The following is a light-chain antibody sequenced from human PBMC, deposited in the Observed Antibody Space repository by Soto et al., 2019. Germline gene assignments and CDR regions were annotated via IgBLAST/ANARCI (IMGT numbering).Light chain of an antibody. J-gene: IGKJ1*01. CDR3: QQYTPNSRT. CDR1: QSISSW. V-gene: IGKV1-5*01. Sequence: DIQMTQSPSTLSASVVDRVTITCRASQSISSWLAWYQQKPGKAPNLLIYDASSLESGVPSRFSGSGSGTEFILTISSLQPDDFATYSCQQYTPNSRTFGQGTKVDIK. CDR2: DAS.